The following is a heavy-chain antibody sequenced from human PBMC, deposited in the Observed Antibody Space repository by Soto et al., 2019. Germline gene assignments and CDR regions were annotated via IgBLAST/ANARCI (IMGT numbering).Heavy chain of an antibody. Sequence: QVQLVQSGAEVKKPGASVKVSCKASGYTFTSYGISWVRQAPGQGLEWMGWISAYNGNTNYAQKLQGRVTMTTDTSXSXXYMELRSLRSDDTAVYYCARTELWFGEPPLYGMDVWGQGTTVTVSS. CDR3: ARTELWFGEPPLYGMDV. CDR2: ISAYNGNT. D-gene: IGHD3-10*01. V-gene: IGHV1-18*01. CDR1: GYTFTSYG. J-gene: IGHJ6*02.